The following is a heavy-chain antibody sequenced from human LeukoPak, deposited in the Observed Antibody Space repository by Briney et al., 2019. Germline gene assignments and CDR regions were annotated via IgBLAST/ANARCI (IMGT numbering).Heavy chain of an antibody. V-gene: IGHV3-30*04. CDR3: AKDREGTTFDN. D-gene: IGHD1-7*01. CDR2: ISYDGSIN. CDR1: GFTFNSYA. Sequence: PGGSLRLSCAASGFTFNSYAVHWVRQAPGKGLEWVAVISYDGSINFYSASVKGRFTISRDNSKNTVYLQMNSLRAEDTAVYYCAKDREGTTFDNWGQGTLVTVSS. J-gene: IGHJ4*02.